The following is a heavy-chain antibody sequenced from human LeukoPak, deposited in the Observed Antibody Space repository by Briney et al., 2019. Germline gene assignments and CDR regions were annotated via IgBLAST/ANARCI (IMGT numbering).Heavy chain of an antibody. V-gene: IGHV4-39*01. CDR1: GGSINSSSYY. D-gene: IGHD5-24*01. CDR2: IFYSGNT. Sequence: SETLSLPCTVSGGSINSSSYYWGWIRQPPGKGLEWIGSIFYSGNTYDNPSLKSRVTISVDTSKNQFSLKLNSVTAADTAVYYCARHRSKWLQSSFDYWGQGTPVTVSS. CDR3: ARHRSKWLQSSFDY. J-gene: IGHJ4*02.